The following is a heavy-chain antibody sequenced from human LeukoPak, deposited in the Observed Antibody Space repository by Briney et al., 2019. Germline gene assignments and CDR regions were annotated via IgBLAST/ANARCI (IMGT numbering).Heavy chain of an antibody. V-gene: IGHV5-51*01. CDR1: GYSFTSYW. J-gene: IGHJ3*02. CDR2: IYPGDSDT. Sequence: GESLKISCKGSGYSFTSYWIGWVRQMPGKGLEWVGIIYPGDSDTRYSPSFQGQVTISADKSISTAYLQWSSLKASDTAMYDCARPAPPYYYDSSGPGWDAFDIWGQGTMVTVSS. D-gene: IGHD3-22*01. CDR3: ARPAPPYYYDSSGPGWDAFDI.